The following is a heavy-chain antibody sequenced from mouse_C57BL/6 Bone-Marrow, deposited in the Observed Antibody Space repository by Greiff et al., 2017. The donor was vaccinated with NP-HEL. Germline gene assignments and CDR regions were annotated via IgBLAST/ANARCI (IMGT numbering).Heavy chain of an antibody. CDR1: GYAFSSYW. J-gene: IGHJ3*01. CDR3: ARDITTVVPFAY. CDR2: IYPGDGDT. Sequence: VQLQQSGAELVKPGASVKISCKASGYAFSSYWMNWVKQRPGKGLEWIGQIYPGDGDTNYNGKFKGKATLTADKSSSTAYMQLSSLTSEDSAVYFCARDITTVVPFAYWGQGTLVTVSA. D-gene: IGHD1-1*01. V-gene: IGHV1-80*01.